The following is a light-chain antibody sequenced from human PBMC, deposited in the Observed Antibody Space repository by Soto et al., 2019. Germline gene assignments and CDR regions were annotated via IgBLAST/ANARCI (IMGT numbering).Light chain of an antibody. V-gene: IGLV1-47*01. CDR1: SPKIGSNY. CDR2: RNN. Sequence: HSVLTQPPSASGAPRQRVTISCSGKSPKIGSNYVYWYQQLPGTAPKLLIYRNNQRPSGVPDRFSGSKSGTSASLAISGLRSEDEADYYCAAWDDSLSGSYVFGTGTKVTVL. CDR3: AAWDDSLSGSYV. J-gene: IGLJ1*01.